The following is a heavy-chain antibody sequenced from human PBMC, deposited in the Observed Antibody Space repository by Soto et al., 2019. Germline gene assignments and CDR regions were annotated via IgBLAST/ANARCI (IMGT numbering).Heavy chain of an antibody. J-gene: IGHJ4*02. CDR3: ARRGSGSYYDY. Sequence: EVQLLESGGSLVQPGGSLRLSCAASRFTFSSYAMRWVRQAPVKRLEWVSAISGSGGSTYYADSVKGRFTISRDNSKNTLYLQMNSLRAEDTAVYYCARRGSGSYYDYWGQGTLVTVS. CDR1: RFTFSSYA. D-gene: IGHD1-26*01. CDR2: ISGSGGST. V-gene: IGHV3-23*01.